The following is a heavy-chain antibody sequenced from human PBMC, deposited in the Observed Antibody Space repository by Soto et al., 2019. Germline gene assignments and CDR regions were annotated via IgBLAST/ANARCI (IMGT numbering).Heavy chain of an antibody. Sequence: GGSLRLSCAASGFTFSSCSTNWVRQAPGKGLEWVSSISSSSSYIYYADSVKGRFTISRDNAKNSLYLQMNSLRAEDTAEYYWARDSGYDFWSGSYYMDVWGKGTTVTVSS. J-gene: IGHJ6*03. V-gene: IGHV3-21*01. CDR1: GFTFSSCS. D-gene: IGHD3-3*01. CDR2: ISSSSSYI. CDR3: ARDSGYDFWSGSYYMDV.